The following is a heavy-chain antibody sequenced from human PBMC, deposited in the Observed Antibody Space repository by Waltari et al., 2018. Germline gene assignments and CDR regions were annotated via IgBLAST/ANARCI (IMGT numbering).Heavy chain of an antibody. CDR1: GGSISSSSYY. CDR2: IYYSGGN. Sequence: QLQLQESGPGLVKPSETLSLTCTVSGGSISSSSYYWGWIRQPPGKGLEWIGSIYYSGGNYYNPSLKSRVTISVDTSKNQFSLKLSSVTAADTAVYYGAMTVGDYVLGGTTGPFDYWGQGTLVTVSS. D-gene: IGHD4-17*01. V-gene: IGHV4-39*01. J-gene: IGHJ4*02. CDR3: AMTVGDYVLGGTTGPFDY.